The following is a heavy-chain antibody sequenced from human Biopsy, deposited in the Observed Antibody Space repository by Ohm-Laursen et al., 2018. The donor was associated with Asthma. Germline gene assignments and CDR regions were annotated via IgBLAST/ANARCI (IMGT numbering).Heavy chain of an antibody. J-gene: IGHJ4*02. D-gene: IGHD3-3*01. V-gene: IGHV3-30*03. Sequence: SSLRLSCAASGFTFSSNSMRWVRHAPGKGLERVAVISYDGSNKYYADSVKGRFTISRDNSKNTLYLQMNSLRAEDTAVYYCASQSSGTDFWGGYYYFDYWGQGTLVTVSS. CDR3: ASQSSGTDFWGGYYYFDY. CDR1: GFTFSSNS. CDR2: ISYDGSNK.